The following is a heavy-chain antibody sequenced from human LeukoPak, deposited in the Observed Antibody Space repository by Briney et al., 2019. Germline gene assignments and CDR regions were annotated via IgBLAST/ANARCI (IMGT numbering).Heavy chain of an antibody. CDR3: ARAAGYDSSAMDY. D-gene: IGHD3-22*01. V-gene: IGHV4-59*01. CDR2: IYYSGST. J-gene: IGHJ4*02. CDR1: AASISSYY. Sequence: SETLSLTRTVSAASISSYYWSWIRQPPGKGLEWIGYIYYSGSTNYNPSLKSRVTMSVDTSKNQFSLKLSSVTAADTAVYYCARAAGYDSSAMDYWGQGTLVTVSS.